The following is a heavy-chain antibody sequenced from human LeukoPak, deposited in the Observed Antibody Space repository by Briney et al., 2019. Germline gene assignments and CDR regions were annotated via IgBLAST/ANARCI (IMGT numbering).Heavy chain of an antibody. CDR3: ARDPRTGRI. Sequence: GGSLRLSCAASGFTFSASYMTWVRQAPGKGLEWLSYISGDSGDTNYADSVKGRFTISRDNAKNSLYLQMNSLRVEDTAVYFCARDPRTGRIWGQGTLVTGSS. J-gene: IGHJ4*02. CDR2: ISGDSGDT. CDR1: GFTFSASY. D-gene: IGHD1-1*01. V-gene: IGHV3-11*06.